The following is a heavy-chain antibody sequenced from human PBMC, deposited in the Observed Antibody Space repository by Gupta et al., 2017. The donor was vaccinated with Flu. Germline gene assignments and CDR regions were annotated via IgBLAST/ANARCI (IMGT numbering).Heavy chain of an antibody. V-gene: IGHV3-30*18. CDR2: IASDGSHK. J-gene: IGHJ6*03. D-gene: IGHD2-2*01. Sequence: QMQLVESGGGVVQFGTSLNPSCAASGFTFSSYGMPWVRQAAGKGLEWVADIASDGSHKDYADSVRGRFTISRDNSKNTLSLEMDSLRVEDTAVYYCAKDGPWTASCPYYCYYMDVWGKGTTVTVSS. CDR1: GFTFSSYG. CDR3: AKDGPWTASCPYYCYYMDV.